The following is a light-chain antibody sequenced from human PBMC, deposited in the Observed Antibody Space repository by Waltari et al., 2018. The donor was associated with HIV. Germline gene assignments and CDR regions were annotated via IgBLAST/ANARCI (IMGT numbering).Light chain of an antibody. CDR2: EDV. CDR1: ELPKKY. V-gene: IGLV3-10*01. CDR3: FSTDTINNPL. Sequence: SYELTQPPSVSVSPGQTARITCSADELPKKYVYWYQQRSGQAPVMVIYEDVQRPYGIPERFSGSSSGTVATLTISGAQVDDEADYYCFSTDTINNPLFGGGTKLTVL. J-gene: IGLJ2*01.